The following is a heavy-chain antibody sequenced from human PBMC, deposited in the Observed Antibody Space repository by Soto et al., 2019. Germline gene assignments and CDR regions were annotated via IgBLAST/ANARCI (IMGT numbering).Heavy chain of an antibody. Sequence: PGGSLRLSCAASGFTFSSYGMHWVRQAPGKGLEWVAVIWYDGSNKYYADSVKGRFTISRDNSKNTLYLQMNSLRAEDKAVYYCVRVLSRYFDSVRNHYYYGMDVWGQGTTVTVPS. CDR3: VRVLSRYFDSVRNHYYYGMDV. J-gene: IGHJ6*02. CDR2: IWYDGSNK. V-gene: IGHV3-33*01. D-gene: IGHD3-9*01. CDR1: GFTFSSYG.